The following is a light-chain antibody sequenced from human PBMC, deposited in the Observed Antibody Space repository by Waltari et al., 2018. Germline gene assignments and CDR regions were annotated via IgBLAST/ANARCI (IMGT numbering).Light chain of an antibody. CDR2: DVT. J-gene: IGLJ1*01. CDR1: SSDIGYYDY. V-gene: IGLV2-14*03. CDR3: SSYTRSSTYV. Sequence: QSALTQPASVSGSPGQSIPISCTGTSSDIGYYDYVPWYQRHPGKAPTVIMFDVTKRPSGVSNRFSGSKSGSTASLTISGLRAEDEADYYCSSYTRSSTYVFGTGTTVTV.